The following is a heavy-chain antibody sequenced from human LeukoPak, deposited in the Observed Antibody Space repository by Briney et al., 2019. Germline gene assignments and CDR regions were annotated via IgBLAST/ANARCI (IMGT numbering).Heavy chain of an antibody. CDR3: ARQIIAAGKNYYGMDV. CDR1: GGSISSYY. Sequence: SETLSLTCTVSGGSISSYYWTWIRQPAGKGLEWIGRIYTSGSTDYNPSLKSRVTMSVDTSNNQFSLNLSSVTAADTAVYYCARQIIAAGKNYYGMDVWGQGTTVTVSS. D-gene: IGHD6-13*01. J-gene: IGHJ6*02. V-gene: IGHV4-4*07. CDR2: IYTSGST.